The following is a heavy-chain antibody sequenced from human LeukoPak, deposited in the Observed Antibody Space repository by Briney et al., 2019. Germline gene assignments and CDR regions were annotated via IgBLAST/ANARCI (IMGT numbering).Heavy chain of an antibody. V-gene: IGHV1-18*01. Sequence: GASVKVSCKASGYTFTSYGISWVRQAPGQGLEWMGWISAYNGNTNYAQKFQGRVTMTTDTSTSTAYMELRSLRSDDTAMYYCARPHSGTVNASTYGVIDYWGQGTLVTVSS. CDR2: ISAYNGNT. D-gene: IGHD2-8*01. CDR3: ARPHSGTVNASTYGVIDY. J-gene: IGHJ4*02. CDR1: GYTFTSYG.